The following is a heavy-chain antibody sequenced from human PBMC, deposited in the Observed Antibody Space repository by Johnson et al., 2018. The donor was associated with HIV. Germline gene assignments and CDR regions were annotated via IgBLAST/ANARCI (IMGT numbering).Heavy chain of an antibody. CDR1: GFTFSSYA. D-gene: IGHD6-6*01. V-gene: IGHV3-48*04. CDR3: ASLVGSSSGEAFDI. CDR2: IRTSSSTI. Sequence: VQLVESGGGVAQPGRSLRLSCAASGFTFSSYAMHWVRQAPGKGLEWVSYIRTSSSTIYYADSVKGRFTISRDNAKNSLYLQMNSLRAEDTAVYYCASLVGSSSGEAFDIWGQGTMVTVSS. J-gene: IGHJ3*02.